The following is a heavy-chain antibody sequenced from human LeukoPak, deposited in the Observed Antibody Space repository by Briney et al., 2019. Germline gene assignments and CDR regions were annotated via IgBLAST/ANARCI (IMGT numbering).Heavy chain of an antibody. Sequence: SETLSLTCAVYGGSFSGYYWSWIRQPPGKGLEWIGEINHSGSTNYNPSLKTRVTISVDTSKNQFFLRLTSVTAADTAVYYCARASISWFDPWGQGTLVTVSS. CDR1: GGSFSGYY. J-gene: IGHJ5*02. CDR2: INHSGST. D-gene: IGHD3-10*01. V-gene: IGHV4-34*01. CDR3: ARASISWFDP.